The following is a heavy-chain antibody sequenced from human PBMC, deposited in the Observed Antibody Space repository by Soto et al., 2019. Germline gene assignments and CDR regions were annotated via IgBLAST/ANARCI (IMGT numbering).Heavy chain of an antibody. CDR2: ISSSGSTI. J-gene: IGHJ3*02. D-gene: IGHD3-10*01. V-gene: IGHV3-11*01. CDR3: ARDRYYYGSDTDLSAFYI. CDR1: GFTFSDYY. Sequence: GGSLRRSCAASGFTFSDYYMSWIRQAPGKGLEWVSYISSSGSTIYYADSVKGRFTISRDNAKNSLYLQMNSLRAEDTAVYYCARDRYYYGSDTDLSAFYIWGQGTMVTVSS.